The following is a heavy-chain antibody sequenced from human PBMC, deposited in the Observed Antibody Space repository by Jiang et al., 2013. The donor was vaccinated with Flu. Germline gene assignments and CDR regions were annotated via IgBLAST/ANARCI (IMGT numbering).Heavy chain of an antibody. CDR3: ARHNGASAHQRSLPGNNWFDP. J-gene: IGHJ5*02. CDR2: IDPADSYS. CDR1: GYSFTSYW. V-gene: IGHV5-10-1*01. Sequence: LRISCKGSGYSFTSYWISWLRQMPGKGLEWMGRIDPADSYSNYSPSFQGHVNISVDRSISTAYLQWSSLKASDTAIYYCARHNGASAHQRSLPGNNWFDPWGQGTLVTVSS. D-gene: IGHD2-8*01.